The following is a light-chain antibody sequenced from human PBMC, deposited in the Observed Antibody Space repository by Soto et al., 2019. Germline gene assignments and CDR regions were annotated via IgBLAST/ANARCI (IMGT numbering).Light chain of an antibody. CDR2: GAS. CDR3: QQTYSTFLYT. Sequence: DIQMTQSPSSLSASVGDRVTITCRASQSISSHLNWYQQKPGKAPKLLIYGASSVRTGVPSRFSGSGSGTDFTLTISSLQREDFATYYCQQTYSTFLYTHGQGTKLEIK. V-gene: IGKV1-39*01. CDR1: QSISSH. J-gene: IGKJ2*01.